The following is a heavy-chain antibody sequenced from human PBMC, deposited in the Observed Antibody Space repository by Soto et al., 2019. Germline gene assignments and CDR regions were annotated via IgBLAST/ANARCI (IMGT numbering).Heavy chain of an antibody. CDR1: GGTFRSYS. V-gene: IGHV1-69*01. D-gene: IGHD3-16*02. Sequence: QVQLVQSGAEVKKPGSSVKVSCKASGGTFRSYSISWVRQAPGQGLEWMGGIIPIFDITNYAQKFQGRVTITADESTSTAYMELSSLRSDDTAVYYCARPDEGGYPSNHHYYYALDVWGQGTTVTV. CDR3: ARPDEGGYPSNHHYYYALDV. CDR2: IIPIFDIT. J-gene: IGHJ6*02.